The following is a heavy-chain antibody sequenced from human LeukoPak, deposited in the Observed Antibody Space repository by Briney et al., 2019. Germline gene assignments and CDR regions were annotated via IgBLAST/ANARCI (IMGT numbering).Heavy chain of an antibody. D-gene: IGHD1-1*01. CDR2: ISSSGSTI. J-gene: IGHJ4*02. CDR1: GFTFSDYY. CDR3: ARDHDWNDEDY. Sequence: GGSLRLSCAASGFTFSDYYMSWIRQAPGKGLEWASYISSSGSTIYYADSVKGRFTISRDNAKNSLYLQMNSLRAEDTAVYYCARDHDWNDEDYWGQGTLVTVSS. V-gene: IGHV3-11*01.